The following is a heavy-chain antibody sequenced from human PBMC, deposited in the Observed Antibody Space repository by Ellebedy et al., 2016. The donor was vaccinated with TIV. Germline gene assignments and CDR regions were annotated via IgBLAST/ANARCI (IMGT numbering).Heavy chain of an antibody. CDR2: ISWDGKGT. CDR1: GFTFDSYS. D-gene: IGHD5-24*01. V-gene: IGHV3-43*01. J-gene: IGHJ4*02. CDR3: TKDGDNSVATYFQY. Sequence: PGGSLRLSCIASGFTFDSYSMHWVRQSPGKGLEWIALISWDGKGTHYAGSVKGRFTISRDNSKNSVYLQKNSLTTEDTAFYYCTKDGDNSVATYFQYWGQGTLVTVSS.